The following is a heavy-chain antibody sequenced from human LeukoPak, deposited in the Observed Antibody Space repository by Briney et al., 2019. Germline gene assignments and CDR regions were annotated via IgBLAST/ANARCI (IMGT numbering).Heavy chain of an antibody. CDR3: ARDYGSGSQTDAFDI. J-gene: IGHJ3*02. CDR1: GFTFSSYA. D-gene: IGHD3-10*01. V-gene: IGHV3-23*01. CDR2: ISGSGGST. Sequence: GGSLRLSCAASGFTFSSYAMSWVRQAPGKGLEWVSAISGSGGSTYYADSVKGRFTISRDNSKNTLYLQMNSLRAEDTAVYYCARDYGSGSQTDAFDIWGQGTMVTVSS.